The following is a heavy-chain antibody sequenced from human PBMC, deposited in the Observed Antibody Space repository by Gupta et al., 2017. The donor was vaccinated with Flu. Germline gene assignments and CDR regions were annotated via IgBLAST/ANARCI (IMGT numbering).Heavy chain of an antibody. CDR3: TRDLDYGAETFDV. D-gene: IGHD3-10*01. V-gene: IGHV1-69*06. Sequence: ISWVRQAPGQGLEWMGAIAPTFGSTDYAPEFEGRVKFSADKSTTTAYLEVTSLRPEDTATFYCTRDLDYGAETFDVWGQGSSVTVTS. J-gene: IGHJ3*01. CDR2: IAPTFGST.